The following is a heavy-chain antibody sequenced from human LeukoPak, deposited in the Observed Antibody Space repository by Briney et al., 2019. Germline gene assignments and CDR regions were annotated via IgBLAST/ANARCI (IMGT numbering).Heavy chain of an antibody. D-gene: IGHD1-14*01. CDR3: ARDLSRRTIDY. V-gene: IGHV3-7*04. CDR2: IKQDGSEK. Sequence: GGSLRLSCAASGFSVSNYWINWVRQAPGKGLEWVANIKQDGSEKHYVDSVKGRFTISRDNAKNSLYLQMNSLRAEDTAVYYCARDLSRRTIDYWGQGTLVTVSS. J-gene: IGHJ4*02. CDR1: GFSVSNYW.